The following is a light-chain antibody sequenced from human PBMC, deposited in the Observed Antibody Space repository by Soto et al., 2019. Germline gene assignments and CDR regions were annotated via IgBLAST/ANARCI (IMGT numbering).Light chain of an antibody. CDR3: IQSIKLPYT. CDR1: QSLLHSDGKTY. J-gene: IGKJ2*01. Sequence: DIVLTQTPLFLSVTPGQPASISCRSTQSLLHSDGKTYFYWFLQKAGQPPQLLIYEVSNRFSGVSYRLSGSGSGTDFTLKTSRVEADAVGIYYCIQSIKLPYTFGQGTKLEIK. V-gene: IGKV2D-29*01. CDR2: EVS.